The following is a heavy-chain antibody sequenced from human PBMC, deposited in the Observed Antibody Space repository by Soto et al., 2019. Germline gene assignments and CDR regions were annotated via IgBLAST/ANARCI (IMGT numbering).Heavy chain of an antibody. J-gene: IGHJ4*02. V-gene: IGHV4-39*01. CDR2: IYYSGNT. CDR3: ARLDSRGNSLFDY. Sequence: AETLALTCTISGGSISSSNYYWGWIRQPPGKGLEWIGSIYYSGNTYYSPSLKSRITISVDTSKNQFSLKLSSVTAADTAVYYCARLDSRGNSLFDYRGLGTLVTVSS. CDR1: GGSISSSNYY. D-gene: IGHD3-22*01.